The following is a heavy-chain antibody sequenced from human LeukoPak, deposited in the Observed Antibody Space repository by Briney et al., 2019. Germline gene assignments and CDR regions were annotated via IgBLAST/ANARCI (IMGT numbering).Heavy chain of an antibody. J-gene: IGHJ4*02. CDR3: ARGGPAARLITFGGVTDC. CDR1: GGTFSSYA. D-gene: IGHD3-16*01. Sequence: ASVKVSCKASGGTFSSYAISWVRQAPGQGLEWMGGIIPIFGTANYAQKFQGRVTITADKSTSTAYMELRNLRSDDTAVYYCARGGPAARLITFGGVTDCWGQGTLVTVSS. CDR2: IIPIFGTA. V-gene: IGHV1-69*06.